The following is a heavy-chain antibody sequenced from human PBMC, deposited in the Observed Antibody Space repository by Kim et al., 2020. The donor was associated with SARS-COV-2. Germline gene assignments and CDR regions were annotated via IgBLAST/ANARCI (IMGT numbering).Heavy chain of an antibody. V-gene: IGHV3-73*01. D-gene: IGHD6-13*01. CDR3: TRREAAAGLGD. CDR2: IRSKANSYAT. CDR1: GFTFSGSA. J-gene: IGHJ4*02. Sequence: GGSLRLSCAASGFTFSGSAMHWVRQASGKGLEWVGRIRSKANSYATAYAASVKGRFTISRDDSKNTAYLQMNSLKTEDTAVYYCTRREAAAGLGDWGQGTLVTVSS.